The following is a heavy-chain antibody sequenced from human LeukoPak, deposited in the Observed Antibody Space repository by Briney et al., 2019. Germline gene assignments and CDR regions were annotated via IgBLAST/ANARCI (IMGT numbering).Heavy chain of an antibody. CDR2: IYYSGST. Sequence: SETLSLTCTVYGGSISSYYWSWIRQPPGKGLEWIGYIYYSGSTNYNPSLKSRVTISVDTSKNQFSLKLSSVTAADTAVYYCARDPGDWFDPWGQGTLVTVSS. J-gene: IGHJ5*02. CDR3: ARDPGDWFDP. V-gene: IGHV4-59*01. CDR1: GGSISSYY.